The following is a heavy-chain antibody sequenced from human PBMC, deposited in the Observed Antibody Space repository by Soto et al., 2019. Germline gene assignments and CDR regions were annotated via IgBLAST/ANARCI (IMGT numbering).Heavy chain of an antibody. J-gene: IGHJ6*02. CDR1: GFTFDDYA. D-gene: IGHD3-22*01. Sequence: EVQLVESGGGLVQPGRSLRLSFAASGFTFDDYAMHWVRQAPGKGLEWVSGISWNSGSIGYADSVKGRFTISRDNAKNSLYLQMNSLRAEDTALYYCAKDNYYDSSGYYYVGGYGMDVWGQGTTVTVSS. V-gene: IGHV3-9*01. CDR2: ISWNSGSI. CDR3: AKDNYYDSSGYYYVGGYGMDV.